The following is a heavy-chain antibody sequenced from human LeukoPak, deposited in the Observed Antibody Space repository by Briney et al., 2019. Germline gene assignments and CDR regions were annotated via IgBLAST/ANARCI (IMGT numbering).Heavy chain of an antibody. CDR1: GGTFSSYA. CDR3: ARERDDAFDI. V-gene: IGHV1-69*06. CDR2: IIPIFGTA. J-gene: IGHJ3*02. Sequence: SVKVSCKASGGTFSSYAISWVRQAPGQGLEWMGGIIPIFGTANYAQKFQGRVTITADKSTSTAYMELSSLRSEDTAVYCCARERDDAFDIWGQGTMVTVSS.